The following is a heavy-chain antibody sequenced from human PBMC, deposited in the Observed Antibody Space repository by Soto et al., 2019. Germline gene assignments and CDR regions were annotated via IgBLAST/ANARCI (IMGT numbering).Heavy chain of an antibody. J-gene: IGHJ6*02. CDR3: AGGITMVRGVRYYYYGMDV. V-gene: IGHV1-69*01. D-gene: IGHD3-10*01. CDR1: GGTFSSYA. CDR2: IIPIFGTA. Sequence: VQLVQSGAEVKKPGSSVKVSCKASGGTFSSYAISWVRQAPGQGLEWMGGIIPIFGTANYAQKFQGRVTITADESTSTAYMELSSLRSEDTAVYYCAGGITMVRGVRYYYYGMDVWGQGTTVTVSS.